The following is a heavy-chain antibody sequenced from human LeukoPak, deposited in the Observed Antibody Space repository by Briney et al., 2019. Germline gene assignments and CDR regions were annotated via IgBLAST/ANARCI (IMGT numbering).Heavy chain of an antibody. CDR2: IYTSGST. CDR3: ARGSTMILEAFDY. Sequence: SETQSLTCTVSGGSISSGSYYWSWIRQPAGKGLEWIGRIYTSGSTNYNPSLKSRVTISVDTSKNQFSLKLSSVTAADTAVYYCARGSTMILEAFDYWGQGTLVTVSS. CDR1: GGSISSGSYY. D-gene: IGHD3-22*01. V-gene: IGHV4-61*02. J-gene: IGHJ4*02.